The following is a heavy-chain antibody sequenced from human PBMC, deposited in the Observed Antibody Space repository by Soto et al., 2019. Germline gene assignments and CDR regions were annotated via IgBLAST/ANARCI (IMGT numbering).Heavy chain of an antibody. CDR1: GFTFISYG. J-gene: IGHJ5*02. CDR2: ITTTGRNT. D-gene: IGHD6-13*01. V-gene: IGHV3-23*01. CDR3: ARGAAAAGTDWFDA. Sequence: PGGSLRLSCAASGFTFISYGMTCVRQAPGKGLEWVSGITTTGRNTYYAESVKGRFTISRDNSKNVVYLQMNSLRAEDTAVYYCARGAAAAGTDWFDAWGQGTLVIVSS.